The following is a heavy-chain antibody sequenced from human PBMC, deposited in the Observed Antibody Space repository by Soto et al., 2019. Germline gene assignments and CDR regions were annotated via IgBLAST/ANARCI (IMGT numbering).Heavy chain of an antibody. V-gene: IGHV4-30-4*01. D-gene: IGHD7-27*01. J-gene: IGHJ4*02. CDR3: ARGPSGDKVHY. CDR2: IFDSGTT. CDR1: GGSITSDYSC. Sequence: QVKLQESGPGLVKPSQTLSLTCTVSGGSITSDYSCWSWIRQPPGEGLEWIGHIFDSGTTYTNPSLRSQVSISLDTSKNHFSLTLSSVTAADTAVYYCARGPSGDKVHYWGQGALVTVSS.